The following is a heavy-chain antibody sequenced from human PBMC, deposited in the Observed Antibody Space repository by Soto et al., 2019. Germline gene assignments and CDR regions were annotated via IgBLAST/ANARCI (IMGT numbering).Heavy chain of an antibody. Sequence: GESLKISCKGSGYSFTSYWIGWVRQMPGKGLEWMGIIYPGDSNTRYSPSLQGQVTISVDKSISTAYLQWSSLKATDTAMYYCARMVPAASASIFDYWGQGTLVTVSS. CDR1: GYSFTSYW. J-gene: IGHJ4*02. D-gene: IGHD2-2*01. V-gene: IGHV5-51*01. CDR2: IYPGDSNT. CDR3: ARMVPAASASIFDY.